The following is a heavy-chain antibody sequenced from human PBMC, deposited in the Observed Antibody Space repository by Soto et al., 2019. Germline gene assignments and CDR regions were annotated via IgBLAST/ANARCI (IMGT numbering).Heavy chain of an antibody. Sequence: GGSLRLSCVASGFPFSSYSMSWVRQAPGKGLEWISYISTSSSTIYYGDSVKGRFTISRDNAKNSLYLQMNSLRAEDTAVYHCASRYCSAGDCNGEIAIWDVWGKGTTVTVSS. CDR2: ISTSSSTI. CDR3: ASRYCSAGDCNGEIAIWDV. D-gene: IGHD2-15*01. V-gene: IGHV3-48*01. J-gene: IGHJ6*04. CDR1: GFPFSSYS.